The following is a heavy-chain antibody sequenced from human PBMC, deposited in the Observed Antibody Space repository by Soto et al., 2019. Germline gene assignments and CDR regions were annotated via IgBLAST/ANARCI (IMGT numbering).Heavy chain of an antibody. CDR3: ARGSGRQVYNYYGMDV. J-gene: IGHJ6*02. V-gene: IGHV4-4*02. Sequence: QVQLQESGPGLVKPSGTLSLTCAVSGGSISSSNWWSWVRQSPGKGLEWIGEIYHSGSTNYNPSPKSRVTISVDKSKNQYSLKLSSVTAADTAVYYCARGSGRQVYNYYGMDVWGQGTTVTVSS. CDR2: IYHSGST. D-gene: IGHD3-10*01. CDR1: GGSISSSNW.